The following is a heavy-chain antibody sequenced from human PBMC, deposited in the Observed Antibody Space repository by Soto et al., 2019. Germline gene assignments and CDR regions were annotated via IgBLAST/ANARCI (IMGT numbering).Heavy chain of an antibody. Sequence: EVQLVESGGGLVQPGGSLRLSCAASGFTFSDHYMDWVRQAPGKGLEWVGRSRNRANSYTTEYAASVKGRFSISRDDSKTSVYLQMNSLKTEDTAVYYCVRGITIIRGIHFDYWGQGTLVTVSS. V-gene: IGHV3-72*01. D-gene: IGHD3-10*01. J-gene: IGHJ4*02. CDR2: SRNRANSYTT. CDR3: VRGITIIRGIHFDY. CDR1: GFTFSDHY.